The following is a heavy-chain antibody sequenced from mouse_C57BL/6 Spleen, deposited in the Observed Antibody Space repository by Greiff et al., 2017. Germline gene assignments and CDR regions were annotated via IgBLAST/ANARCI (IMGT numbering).Heavy chain of an antibody. Sequence: EVKLLESGPGLVKPSQSLSLTCSVTGYSITSGYYWNWIRQFPGNKLEWMGYISYDGSNNYNPSLKNRISITRDTSKNQFFLKLNSVTTEDTATYYCAREEGYDYDGGYAMDYWGQGTSVTVSS. CDR2: ISYDGSN. CDR1: GYSITSGYY. CDR3: AREEGYDYDGGYAMDY. V-gene: IGHV3-6*01. D-gene: IGHD2-4*01. J-gene: IGHJ4*01.